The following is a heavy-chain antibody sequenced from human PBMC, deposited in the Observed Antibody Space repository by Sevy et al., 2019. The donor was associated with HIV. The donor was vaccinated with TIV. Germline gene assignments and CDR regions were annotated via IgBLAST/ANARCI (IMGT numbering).Heavy chain of an antibody. D-gene: IGHD4-17*01. CDR2: ISSGSSYT. Sequence: GGSLRLSCAVSGFTFSDYYMTWIRQSPGKGLEWVSYISSGSSYTNYADSVKGRFIISRDNAKNSLYLEIHTLRPEDTAVYYCARSRSNYADYYFDYWGQGTVVTVSS. V-gene: IGHV3-11*06. CDR1: GFTFSDYY. J-gene: IGHJ4*02. CDR3: ARSRSNYADYYFDY.